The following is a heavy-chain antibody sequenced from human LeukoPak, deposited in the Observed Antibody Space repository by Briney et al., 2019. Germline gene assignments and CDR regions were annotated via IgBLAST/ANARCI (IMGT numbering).Heavy chain of an antibody. CDR1: GGSFSGYY. Sequence: PSEALSLTCAVYGGSFSGYYWSWIRQPPGKGLEWIGEINHSGSTNYNPSLKSRVTISVDTSKNQFSLKLSSVTAADTAVYYCARGAWVTGTTDLDYWGQGTLVTVSS. J-gene: IGHJ4*02. D-gene: IGHD1-20*01. CDR3: ARGAWVTGTTDLDY. CDR2: INHSGST. V-gene: IGHV4-34*01.